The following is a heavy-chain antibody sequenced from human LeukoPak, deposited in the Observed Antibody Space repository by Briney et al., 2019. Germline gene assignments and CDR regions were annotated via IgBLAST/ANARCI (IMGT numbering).Heavy chain of an antibody. V-gene: IGHV1-69*05. CDR3: ARDLASPDIVVVPASNWFDP. Sequence: ASVKVSCKXSGGTFSSNAISWVRQAPRQGLEWMGRIIPIFGTANYAQKFQGRVTITTDESTSTAYMELSSLRSEDTAVYYCARDLASPDIVVVPASNWFDPWGQGTLVTVSS. CDR2: IIPIFGTA. J-gene: IGHJ5*02. D-gene: IGHD2-2*01. CDR1: GGTFSSNA.